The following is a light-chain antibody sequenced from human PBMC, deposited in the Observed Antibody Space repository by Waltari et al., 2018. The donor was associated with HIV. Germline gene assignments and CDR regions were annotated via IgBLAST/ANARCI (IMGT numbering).Light chain of an antibody. CDR3: QSADSSGTYVV. CDR2: KDS. V-gene: IGLV3-25*03. CDR1: ALPKQY. J-gene: IGLJ2*01. Sequence: SYKLTQPPSVSVSPGQTAMITCSGDALPKQYSYWFKQKPGQAPVVVIYKDSERPSGIPERFSGSSSGTAATLTISGVQAEDEADYYCQSADSSGTYVVFGGGTKLTVL.